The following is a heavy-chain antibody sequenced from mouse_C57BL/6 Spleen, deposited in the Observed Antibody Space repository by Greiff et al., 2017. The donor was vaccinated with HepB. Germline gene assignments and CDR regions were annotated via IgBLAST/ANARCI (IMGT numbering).Heavy chain of an antibody. D-gene: IGHD3-2*02. J-gene: IGHJ2*01. CDR1: GFTFSDYG. V-gene: IGHV5-17*01. CDR2: ISSGSSTI. Sequence: EVKLVESGGGLVKPGGSLKLSCTASGFTFSDYGMHWVRQAPEKGLEWVAYISSGSSTIYYADTVKGRFTISRDNAKNTLFLQMTSLRSEDTAMYYCARGGDSSGSFDYWGQGTTLTVSS. CDR3: ARGGDSSGSFDY.